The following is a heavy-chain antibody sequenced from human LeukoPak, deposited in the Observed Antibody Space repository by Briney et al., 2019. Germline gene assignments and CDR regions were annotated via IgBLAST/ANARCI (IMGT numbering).Heavy chain of an antibody. CDR1: GYTFTGYY. J-gene: IGHJ4*02. Sequence: ASVEVSCKASGYTFTGYYMHWVRQAPGQRLEWMRWINPNSGGTNYAQKFQGRVTMTRDTSISTAYMELNRLRSDDTAVYHCARDRDYGSGIFDYWGQGTLVTVSS. CDR3: ARDRDYGSGIFDY. V-gene: IGHV1-2*02. D-gene: IGHD3-10*01. CDR2: INPNSGGT.